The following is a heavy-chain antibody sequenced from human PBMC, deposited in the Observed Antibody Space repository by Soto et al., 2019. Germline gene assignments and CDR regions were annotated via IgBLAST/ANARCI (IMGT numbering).Heavy chain of an antibody. CDR2: INPKSGGT. D-gene: IGHD2-8*01. CDR3: ARGDSTDCSNGVCSFFYNHDMDV. Sequence: SVKVSCEASGYSFTDYHIHWVRQAPVQGLEWLGRINPKSGGTSTAQKFQGWVTMTMDTSISTASMELTRLTSDDTAIYYCARGDSTDCSNGVCSFFYNHDMDVWGQGTTVTVSS. CDR1: GYSFTDYH. J-gene: IGHJ6*02. V-gene: IGHV1-2*04.